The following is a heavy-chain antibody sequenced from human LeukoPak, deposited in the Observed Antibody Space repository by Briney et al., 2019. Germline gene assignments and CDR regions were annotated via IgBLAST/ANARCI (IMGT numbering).Heavy chain of an antibody. J-gene: IGHJ4*02. D-gene: IGHD5-18*01. Sequence: SETLSLTCIVSGGSISSSSYYWGWIRQPPGKGLEGIGSIYYSGSTYYNPSLKSRVTISVDTSKNQFSLKLSSVTAADTAVYYCASWDVDTAMGVWGQGTLVTVSS. CDR2: IYYSGST. V-gene: IGHV4-39*07. CDR3: ASWDVDTAMGV. CDR1: GGSISSSSYY.